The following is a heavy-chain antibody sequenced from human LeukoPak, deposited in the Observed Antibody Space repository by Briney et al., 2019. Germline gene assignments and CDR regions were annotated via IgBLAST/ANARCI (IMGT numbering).Heavy chain of an antibody. J-gene: IGHJ5*02. Sequence: GGSLRLSCAASGFTFSSYAMHWVRQAPGKGLEWVAFIRYDGSNKYYADSVKGRFTISRDNSKNTLYLQMNSLRAEDTAVYYCAKDRGFYCSSTSCYEGSWFDPWGQGTLVTVSS. CDR3: AKDRGFYCSSTSCYEGSWFDP. CDR1: GFTFSSYA. V-gene: IGHV3-30*02. CDR2: IRYDGSNK. D-gene: IGHD2-2*01.